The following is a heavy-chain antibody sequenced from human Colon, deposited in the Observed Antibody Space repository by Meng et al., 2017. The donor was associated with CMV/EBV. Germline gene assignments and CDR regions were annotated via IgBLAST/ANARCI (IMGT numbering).Heavy chain of an antibody. CDR1: GGSLSGDC. J-gene: IGHJ2*01. CDR2: INHSGSI. CDR3: ARGVRYWYFDV. V-gene: IGHV4-34*01. Sequence: LTCALYGGSLSGDCSTWIRQPPGKGLEWIGEINHSGSITYPPSLTSRVTISGDTSKNQLSLRMNSVTTADTAVYYCARGVRYWYFDVWGRGTLVTVSS.